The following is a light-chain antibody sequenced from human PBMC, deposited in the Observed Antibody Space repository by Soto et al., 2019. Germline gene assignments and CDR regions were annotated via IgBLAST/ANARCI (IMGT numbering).Light chain of an antibody. CDR3: CSFGENTFLV. V-gene: IGLV2-8*01. CDR2: EVN. Sequence: QSVLTQPPSASGSPGQSVTISCSGTSRDVGYSNYVAWYQQHPGKAPKLIIYEVNKRPSGVPDRFSGSKSGYTASLTVSGLQAEDAADYYCCSFGENTFLVFGSGTKVTVL. J-gene: IGLJ1*01. CDR1: SRDVGYSNY.